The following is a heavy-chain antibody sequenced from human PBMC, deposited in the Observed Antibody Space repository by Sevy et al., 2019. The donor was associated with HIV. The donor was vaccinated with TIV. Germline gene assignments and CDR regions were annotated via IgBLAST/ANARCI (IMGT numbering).Heavy chain of an antibody. CDR3: ATTTDYSESSGYPFDY. D-gene: IGHD3-22*01. CDR1: GYTLTQLS. Sequence: ASVKGSCKVSGYTLTQLSMNWVRQAPGKGLEWMGSFDPEDGETIYAQKFQGRVTMTEDRSTDTAYMDLSSLRSEDMAVYYCATTTDYSESSGYPFDYWGQGTLVTVSS. J-gene: IGHJ4*02. V-gene: IGHV1-24*01. CDR2: FDPEDGET.